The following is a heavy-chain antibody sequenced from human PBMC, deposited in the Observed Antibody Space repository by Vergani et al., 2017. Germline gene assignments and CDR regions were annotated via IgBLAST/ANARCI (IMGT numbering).Heavy chain of an antibody. CDR1: GYTFTDHY. D-gene: IGHD4-17*01. J-gene: IGHJ6*02. CDR3: ATPHTVTTGGMEV. Sequence: EVQLVQSGAEVMKPGATMKISCKVSGYTFTDHYMHWVKQAPGKGLEWMGLVDPEDGETIYAEKFKGRATIAANTSTDTAHLELSSLRSEDTAVYYCATPHTVTTGGMEVWGQGTTVIVSS. V-gene: IGHV1-69-2*01. CDR2: VDPEDGET.